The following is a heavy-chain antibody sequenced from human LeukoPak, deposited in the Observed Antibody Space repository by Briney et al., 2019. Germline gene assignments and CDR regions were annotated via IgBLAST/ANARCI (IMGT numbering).Heavy chain of an antibody. Sequence: GGSLRLSCAASGFTVSSNYMSWVRQAPGKGLEWVSAISGSGGSTYYADSVKGRFTISRDNSKNTLYLQMNSLRAEDTAVYYCAKDLGGYPNAYWGQGTLVTASS. CDR3: AKDLGGYPNAY. CDR2: ISGSGGST. V-gene: IGHV3-23*01. CDR1: GFTVSSNY. D-gene: IGHD3-22*01. J-gene: IGHJ4*02.